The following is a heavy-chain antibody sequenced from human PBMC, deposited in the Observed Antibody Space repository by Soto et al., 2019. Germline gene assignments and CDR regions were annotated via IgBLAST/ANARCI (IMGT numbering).Heavy chain of an antibody. CDR1: GYAFTNFW. D-gene: IGHD3-10*01. V-gene: IGHV5-51*01. CDR3: ARPGGSGTFYSFDY. J-gene: IGHJ4*02. Sequence: PGESLKISCTGSGYAFTNFWVAWVRQTPGKGLEWMGIIYPSNSETRYSPPFQGRVTISVDKSTSTSYLQWSRLKASDTAMYYCARPGGSGTFYSFDYWGQGTPVTVSS. CDR2: IYPSNSET.